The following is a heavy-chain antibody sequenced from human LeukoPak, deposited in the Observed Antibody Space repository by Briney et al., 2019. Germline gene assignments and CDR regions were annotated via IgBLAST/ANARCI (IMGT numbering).Heavy chain of an antibody. CDR2: IYYSGST. CDR3: ARIGGSAFDI. Sequence: SETLSLTCTVSGGSISASSFYWGWIRQPPGKGLEWIGYIYYSGSTNYNPSLKSRVTISVDTSKNQFSLKLSSVTAADTAVYYCARIGGSAFDIWGQGTMVTVSS. D-gene: IGHD3-3*01. V-gene: IGHV4-61*05. J-gene: IGHJ3*02. CDR1: GGSISASSFY.